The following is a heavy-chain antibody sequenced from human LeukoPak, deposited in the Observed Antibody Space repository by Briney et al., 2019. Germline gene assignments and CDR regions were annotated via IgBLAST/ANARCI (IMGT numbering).Heavy chain of an antibody. D-gene: IGHD2-2*03. J-gene: IGHJ5*02. CDR1: GGSISSYY. CDR2: IYTSGST. V-gene: IGHV4-4*07. CDR3: ARGVDIVVVPAAMKGDWFDP. Sequence: SETLSLTCTVSGGSISSYYWSWIRKPAGKGLEWIGRIYTSGSTNYNPSLKSRVTMSVDTSKNQFSLKLSSVTAADTAVYYCARGVDIVVVPAAMKGDWFDPWGQGTLVTVSS.